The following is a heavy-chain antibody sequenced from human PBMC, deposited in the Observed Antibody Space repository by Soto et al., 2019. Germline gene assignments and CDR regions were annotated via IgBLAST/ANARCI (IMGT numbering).Heavy chain of an antibody. CDR3: ARVGAVAVTRNFDF. V-gene: IGHV3-21*01. J-gene: IGHJ4*01. CDR2: ISTSSSYI. D-gene: IGHD6-19*01. Sequence: GESLKISCAASGFTFSAYSMNWVRQAPGKGLEWVSAISTSSSYIYYADSVKGRFTISRDNAKKSLYLQMNSLRAEDTAVYYCARVGAVAVTRNFDFWGHGTLVTVSS. CDR1: GFTFSAYS.